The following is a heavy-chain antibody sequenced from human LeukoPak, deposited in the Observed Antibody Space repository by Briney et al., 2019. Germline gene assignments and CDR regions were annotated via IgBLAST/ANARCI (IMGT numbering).Heavy chain of an antibody. J-gene: IGHJ4*02. CDR1: GFTFSSYA. CDR3: AKDTVVRSDY. V-gene: IGHV3-48*01. Sequence: GGSLRLSCAASGFTFSSYAMNWVRQAPGKGLEWVSYISSLGSTIYYADSVKGRFTISRDNAKNSLHLQMNSLRAEDTAVYYCAKDTVVRSDYWGQGTLVTVSS. CDR2: ISSLGSTI. D-gene: IGHD4-23*01.